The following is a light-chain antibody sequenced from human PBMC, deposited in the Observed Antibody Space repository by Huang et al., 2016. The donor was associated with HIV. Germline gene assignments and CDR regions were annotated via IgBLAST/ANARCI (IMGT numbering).Light chain of an antibody. CDR3: QQFSSYSPLT. V-gene: IGKV1-9*01. CDR1: QGISNS. Sequence: IQLTQSPSSLSASVGDRVTITCRALQGISNSFVWYQQKPGRAPKLLIYAASTLQSGVTSRFSGSGSGTDFTLTISSLQPEDSATYYCQQFSSYSPLTFGGGTKVEIK. J-gene: IGKJ4*01. CDR2: AAS.